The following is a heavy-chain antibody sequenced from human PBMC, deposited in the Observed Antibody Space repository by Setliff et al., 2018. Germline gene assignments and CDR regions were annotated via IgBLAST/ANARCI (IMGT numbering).Heavy chain of an antibody. D-gene: IGHD3-3*01. J-gene: IGHJ6*03. Sequence: SETLSLTCTVSDDSISSRRYYWGWFRQPAGKELEWIGQIYTSWSTNYNPSLKSRVTISLDTSKNQFSLSLTSVTAADTAVYYCARMSGFQYMDVWGKGTPVTVSS. CDR2: IYTSWST. CDR1: DDSISSRRYY. V-gene: IGHV4-61*09. CDR3: ARMSGFQYMDV.